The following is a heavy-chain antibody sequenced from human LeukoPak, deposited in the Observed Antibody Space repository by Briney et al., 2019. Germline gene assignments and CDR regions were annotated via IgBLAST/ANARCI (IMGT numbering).Heavy chain of an antibody. CDR2: IYYSGST. D-gene: IGHD6-6*01. CDR3: ARDQRPEYSRRIDAFDI. CDR1: GGSISSSSYY. V-gene: IGHV4-39*07. Sequence: PSETLSLTCTVSGGSISSSSYYWGWIRQPPGKGLEWIGSIYYSGSTHYNPSLKSRVTISVDTSKNQFSLKLSSVTAADTAVYYCARDQRPEYSRRIDAFDIWGQGTMVTVSS. J-gene: IGHJ3*02.